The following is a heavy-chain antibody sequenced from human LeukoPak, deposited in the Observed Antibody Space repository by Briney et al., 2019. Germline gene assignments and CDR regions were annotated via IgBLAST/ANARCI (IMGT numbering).Heavy chain of an antibody. J-gene: IGHJ3*02. D-gene: IGHD2-21*02. CDR3: ARDRSKVTAYDDALDI. V-gene: IGHV3-48*03. CDR2: ISVVGTTQ. Sequence: GGSLRLSCAASGFTFRSYELNWVRQAPGPGLEWVSYISVVGTTQHYADSVKGRFITSRDNAKNSLYLQINSLATEDTAVYYCARDRSKVTAYDDALDIWGQGTMVIVSS. CDR1: GFTFRSYE.